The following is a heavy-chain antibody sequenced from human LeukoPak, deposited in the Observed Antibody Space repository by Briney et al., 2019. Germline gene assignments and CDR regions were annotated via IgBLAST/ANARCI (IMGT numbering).Heavy chain of an antibody. CDR2: ISCSGGST. D-gene: IGHD3-16*02. CDR1: GFTFSSYA. CDR3: AKVGIYVWGSYRLRHPRFDY. V-gene: IGHV3-23*01. Sequence: GGSLRLSCAASGFTFSSYAMSWVRQAPGKGLEWVSAISCSGGSTYYADSVKGRFTISRDNSKNTLYLQMNSLRAEDTAVYYCAKVGIYVWGSYRLRHPRFDYWGQGTLVTVSS. J-gene: IGHJ4*02.